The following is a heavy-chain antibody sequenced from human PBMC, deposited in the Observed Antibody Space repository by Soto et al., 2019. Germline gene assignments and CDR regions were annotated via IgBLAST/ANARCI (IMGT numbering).Heavy chain of an antibody. D-gene: IGHD6-6*01. CDR3: ARTRSFTLGFYYDGMDV. J-gene: IGHJ6*02. Sequence: GESLKISCQGSGYSFASYWIGWVRQMPGKDLEWMGIIYPGDSDTRYSPSFQGQVTISAGKSLRTAYLQWTSLKASDTALYYCARTRSFTLGFYYDGMDVWRQRTTVTVSS. V-gene: IGHV5-51*01. CDR2: IYPGDSDT. CDR1: GYSFASYW.